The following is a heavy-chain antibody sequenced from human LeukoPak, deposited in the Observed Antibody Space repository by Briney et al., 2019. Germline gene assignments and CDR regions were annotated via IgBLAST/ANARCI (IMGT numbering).Heavy chain of an antibody. CDR2: ISSSSSTI. D-gene: IGHD6-13*01. V-gene: IGHV3-48*01. CDR3: ARDGAAAVYDAFDI. Sequence: GGSLRLSCAASGFTFSSYSMNWVRQAPGKGLEWVSYISSSSSTIYYADSVKGRFTISRDDAKSSLYLQMNSLRAEDTAVYYCARDGAAAVYDAFDIWGQGTMVTVSS. CDR1: GFTFSSYS. J-gene: IGHJ3*02.